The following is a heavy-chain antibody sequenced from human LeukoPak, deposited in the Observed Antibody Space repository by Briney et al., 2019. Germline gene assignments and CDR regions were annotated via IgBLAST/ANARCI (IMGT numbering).Heavy chain of an antibody. J-gene: IGHJ3*02. Sequence: GGSLRLSCAASGFTFSSYSMNWVRQAPGKGLEWVSSISSSSSYIYYADSVKGRFTISRDNSKNTLYLQMNSLRAEDTAVYYCAKDRFVLRYFDWLDAFDIWGQGTMVTVSS. D-gene: IGHD3-9*01. CDR2: ISSSSSYI. V-gene: IGHV3-21*04. CDR3: AKDRFVLRYFDWLDAFDI. CDR1: GFTFSSYS.